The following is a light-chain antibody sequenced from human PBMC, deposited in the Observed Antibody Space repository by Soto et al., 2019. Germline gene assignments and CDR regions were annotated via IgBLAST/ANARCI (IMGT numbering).Light chain of an antibody. CDR3: QHRMNWPLT. V-gene: IGKV3-11*01. J-gene: IGKJ5*01. CDR2: DAS. CDR1: QSVSSY. Sequence: IVLKQSPATLSLSPGERATLSCRASQSVSSYLLWYQQKPGQTPRLLIYDASNRATGIPARFSGSGSETDFTLTISSLEPEDFAVYYCQHRMNWPLTFGQGTRLEIK.